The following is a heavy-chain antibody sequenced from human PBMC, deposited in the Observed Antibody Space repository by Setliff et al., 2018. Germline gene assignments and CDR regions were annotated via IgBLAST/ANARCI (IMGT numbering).Heavy chain of an antibody. D-gene: IGHD5-12*01. CDR2: ISSSGSTI. Sequence: GGSLRLSCAASGFTFSDYYMSWIRQAPGKGLEWVSYISSSGSTIYYADSVKGRFTISRDNAKNLLYLQMNSLRAEDTAVYYCARDSNSGYDWHYFDYWGQGTLVTVSS. V-gene: IGHV3-11*04. CDR3: ARDSNSGYDWHYFDY. CDR1: GFTFSDYY. J-gene: IGHJ4*02.